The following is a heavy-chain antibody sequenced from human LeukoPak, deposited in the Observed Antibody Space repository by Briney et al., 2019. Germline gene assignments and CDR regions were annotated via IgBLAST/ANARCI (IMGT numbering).Heavy chain of an antibody. CDR3: ASAPRYSSSWPNNWFDP. D-gene: IGHD6-13*01. CDR1: GYTFTSYY. V-gene: IGHV1-69*13. CDR2: IIPIFGTA. Sequence: ASVKVSCKASGYTFTSYYMHWVRQAPGQGLEWMGGIIPIFGTANYAQKFQGRVTITADESTSTAYMELSSLRSEDTAVYFCASAPRYSSSWPNNWFDPWGQGTLVTVSS. J-gene: IGHJ5*02.